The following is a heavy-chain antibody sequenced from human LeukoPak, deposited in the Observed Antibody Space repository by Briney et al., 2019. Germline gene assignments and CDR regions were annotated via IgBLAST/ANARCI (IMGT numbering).Heavy chain of an antibody. CDR3: ARTHGDIAAAGTYYYHYMDV. CDR2: IKQDGSEK. J-gene: IGHJ6*03. CDR1: GFTFSSYW. D-gene: IGHD6-13*01. V-gene: IGHV3-7*01. Sequence: GGSLRLSCAASGFTFSSYWMSWVRQAPGKGLEWVANIKQDGSEKYYVDSVKGRFTISRDNAKNSLYLQMNSLRAEDTAVYYCARTHGDIAAAGTYYYHYMDVWGKGTTVTISS.